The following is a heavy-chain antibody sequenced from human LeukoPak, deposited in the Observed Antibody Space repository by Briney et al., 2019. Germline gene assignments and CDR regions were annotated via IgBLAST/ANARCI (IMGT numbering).Heavy chain of an antibody. CDR3: AKDRGKWLDSYGMDV. Sequence: GGSLRLSCAASGFTFSSYWMHWVRQAPGKGLVWVSRINSDGSSTSYADSVKGRFTISRDNSKNTLYLQMNSLRAEDTAVYYCAKDRGKWLDSYGMDVWGQGTTVTVSS. CDR2: INSDGSST. V-gene: IGHV3-74*01. J-gene: IGHJ6*02. CDR1: GFTFSSYW. D-gene: IGHD6-19*01.